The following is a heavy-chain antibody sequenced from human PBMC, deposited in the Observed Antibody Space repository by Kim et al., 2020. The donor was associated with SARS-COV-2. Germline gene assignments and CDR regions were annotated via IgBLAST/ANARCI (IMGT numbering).Heavy chain of an antibody. Sequence: GGSLRLSCAASGFTFSSYSMNWVRQAPGKGLEWVSSISSSSSYIYYADSVKGRFTISRDNAKNSLYLQMNSLRAEDTAVYYCARGGYSYGPVYYYYGMDVWGQGTTVTVSS. D-gene: IGHD5-18*01. CDR3: ARGGYSYGPVYYYYGMDV. V-gene: IGHV3-21*01. CDR1: GFTFSSYS. J-gene: IGHJ6*02. CDR2: ISSSSSYI.